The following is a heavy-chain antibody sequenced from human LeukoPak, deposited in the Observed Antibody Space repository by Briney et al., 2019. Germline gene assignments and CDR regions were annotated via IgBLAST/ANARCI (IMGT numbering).Heavy chain of an antibody. Sequence: GGSLRLSCAASGFTFSSYSMNWVRQAPGKGLEWVSSISSSSSYIYYAVSVKGRFTISRDNAKNSLYLQMNSVRAEDTAVYYCVGYDSSGYYSFDYWGQGTLVTVSS. CDR3: VGYDSSGYYSFDY. CDR2: ISSSSSYI. CDR1: GFTFSSYS. J-gene: IGHJ4*02. D-gene: IGHD3-22*01. V-gene: IGHV3-21*01.